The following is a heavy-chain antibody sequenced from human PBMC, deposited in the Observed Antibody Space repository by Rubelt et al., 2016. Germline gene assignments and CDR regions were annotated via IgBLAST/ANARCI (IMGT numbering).Heavy chain of an antibody. CDR2: ISSNGGST. Sequence: ATGRGLEYVSAISSNGGSTYYANSVKGRFTISRDNSKNTLYLQMGSLRAEDMAVYYCASLLLAVAGRNNWFDPWGQGTLVTVSS. D-gene: IGHD6-19*01. V-gene: IGHV3-64*01. J-gene: IGHJ5*02. CDR3: ASLLLAVAGRNNWFDP.